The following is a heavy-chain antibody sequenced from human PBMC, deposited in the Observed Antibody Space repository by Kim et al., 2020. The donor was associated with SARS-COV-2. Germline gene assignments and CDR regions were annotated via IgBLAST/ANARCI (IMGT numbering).Heavy chain of an antibody. CDR2: INAGNGNT. CDR1: GYTFTSYA. Sequence: ASVKVSCKASGYTFTSYAMHWVRQAPGQRLEWMGWINAGNGNTKYSQKFQGRVTITRDTSASTAYMELSSLRSEDTAVYYCAIVPAAIDSYYYYGMDVWGQGTTVTVS. J-gene: IGHJ6*02. D-gene: IGHD2-2*02. V-gene: IGHV1-3*01. CDR3: AIVPAAIDSYYYYGMDV.